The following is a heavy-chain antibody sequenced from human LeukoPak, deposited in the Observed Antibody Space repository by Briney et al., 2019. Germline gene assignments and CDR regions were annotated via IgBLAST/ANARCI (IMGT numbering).Heavy chain of an antibody. CDR1: VYTFTSYG. D-gene: IGHD2-15*01. J-gene: IGHJ3*02. CDR3: ARAGYCSGGSCHTGAFPI. CDR2: ISPYNDNA. Sequence: ASVKVSSKASVYTFTSYGITWVRQAPGQGLEWMGWISPYNDNANYAQKLQGRVTMTTDTSTSTAYMELRSLRSDDTAVYYCARAGYCSGGSCHTGAFPIWGQRTIVTRSS. V-gene: IGHV1-18*01.